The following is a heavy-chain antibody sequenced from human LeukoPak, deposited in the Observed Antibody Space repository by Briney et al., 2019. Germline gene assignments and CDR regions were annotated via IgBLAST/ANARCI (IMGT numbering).Heavy chain of an antibody. D-gene: IGHD1-1*01. CDR1: GFTFTSIA. CDR3: AKGQELDDGVFDS. V-gene: IGHV3-23*01. CDR2: IRGTGDST. J-gene: IGHJ4*02. Sequence: PGGSLRLSCAASGFTFTSIAMTCVRQAPGKGLEWVSTIRGTGDSTHYADSVKGRFIISRDKSKNMLYLQMNGLRAEDTAIYYCAKGQELDDGVFDSWGQGALVTVSS.